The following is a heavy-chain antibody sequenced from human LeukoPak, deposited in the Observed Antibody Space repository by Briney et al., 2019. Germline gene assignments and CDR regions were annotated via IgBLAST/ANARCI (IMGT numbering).Heavy chain of an antibody. CDR2: VSTYNGNT. V-gene: IGHV1-18*01. CDR1: GYTFTSCG. J-gene: IGHJ3*01. D-gene: IGHD6-19*01. Sequence: ASVKVSCKASGYTFTSCGICWVRQAPGQGLEWMGWVSTYNGNTNYAQKFRGRVTMTTDTSTSTAYMELRNLRSDDTAVYYCARDAPQWRNAFDFWGHGTMVTVSS. CDR3: ARDAPQWRNAFDF.